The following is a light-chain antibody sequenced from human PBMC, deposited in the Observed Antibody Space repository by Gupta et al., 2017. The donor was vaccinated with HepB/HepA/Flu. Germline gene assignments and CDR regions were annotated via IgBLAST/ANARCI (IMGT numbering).Light chain of an antibody. CDR2: ANN. CDR1: SSNIATNY. V-gene: IGLV1-47*01. CDR3: ATCDDSLSGRV. Sequence: QSVVTPPPSASGTPGQRVTISCSGSSSNIATNYVCWYQQFPGTAPKLLIYANNQRPSGVPDRFSGSKSGTSASLAISGLRAEDEATYYCATCDDSLSGRVFGGGTTLTVL. J-gene: IGLJ3*02.